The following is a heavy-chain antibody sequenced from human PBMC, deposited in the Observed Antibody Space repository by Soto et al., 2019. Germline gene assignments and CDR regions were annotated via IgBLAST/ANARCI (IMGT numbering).Heavy chain of an antibody. CDR2: ISSSSSYI. D-gene: IGHD3-3*01. CDR1: GFTFSSYS. V-gene: IGHV3-21*01. J-gene: IGHJ5*02. CDR3: ARVGDVEWLSEPENWFDP. Sequence: EVQLVESGGGLVKPGGSLRLSCAASGFTFSSYSMNWVRQAPGKGLEWVSSISSSSSYIYYADSVKGRFTISRDNAKNSLYRQMNSLRAEDTAVYYCARVGDVEWLSEPENWFDPCCQGTLVTVSS.